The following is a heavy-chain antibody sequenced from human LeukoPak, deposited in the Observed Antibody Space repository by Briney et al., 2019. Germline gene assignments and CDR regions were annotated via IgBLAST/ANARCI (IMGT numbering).Heavy chain of an antibody. D-gene: IGHD1-26*01. CDR2: INPNSGGT. V-gene: IGHV1-2*02. CDR1: GYTFTGYY. Sequence: ASVKVSYKASGYTFTGYYMHWVRQAPGQGLEWMGWINPNSGGTNYVQKFQGRVTMTRDTSISTAYMELSRLRSDDTAVYYCARDGGSYPRYWGQGTLVTVSS. CDR3: ARDGGSYPRY. J-gene: IGHJ4*02.